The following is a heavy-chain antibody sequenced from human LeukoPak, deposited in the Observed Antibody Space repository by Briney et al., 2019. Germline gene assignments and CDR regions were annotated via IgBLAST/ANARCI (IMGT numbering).Heavy chain of an antibody. J-gene: IGHJ3*02. CDR2: IHYSGST. CDR1: GGSISSYY. D-gene: IGHD5-24*01. Sequence: SETLSLTCTVSGGSISSYYWSWIRQPPGKGLEWIGYIHYSGSTNYNPSLKSRVTISVDTSKNQFSLKLSSVTAADTAVYYCARDTTMPHAFDIWGQGTMVTVSS. V-gene: IGHV4-59*01. CDR3: ARDTTMPHAFDI.